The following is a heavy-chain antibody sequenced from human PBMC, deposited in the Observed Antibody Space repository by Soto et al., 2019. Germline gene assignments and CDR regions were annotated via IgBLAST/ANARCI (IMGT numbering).Heavy chain of an antibody. J-gene: IGHJ4*02. CDR1: GFMFSSYA. CDR3: ARAGGLLVDY. CDR2: QTYDGSNK. V-gene: IGHV3-30-3*01. D-gene: IGHD1-26*01. Sequence: QVQLVESGGGVVQPGRSLRLSCAASGFMFSSYAMHWVRQAPGKGLEWVAVQTYDGSNKYYADSVKGRFTNSRDNSKNTLYLQMNSLRAEDTAVYYCARAGGLLVDYWGQGTLVTVSS.